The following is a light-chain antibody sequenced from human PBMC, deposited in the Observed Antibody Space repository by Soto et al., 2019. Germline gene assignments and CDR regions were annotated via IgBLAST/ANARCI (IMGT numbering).Light chain of an antibody. CDR1: SSNIGSNY. CDR3: AAWDDSLSGLV. CDR2: RNN. Sequence: QAVVTQPPSASGTPGQRVTISCSGSSSNIGSNYVYWYHQLPGTAPKLVIYRNNQRPSGVPDRISGSKSGTSASLAISGLRSEDEADYYCAAWDDSLSGLVFGTGTKLTVL. J-gene: IGLJ1*01. V-gene: IGLV1-47*01.